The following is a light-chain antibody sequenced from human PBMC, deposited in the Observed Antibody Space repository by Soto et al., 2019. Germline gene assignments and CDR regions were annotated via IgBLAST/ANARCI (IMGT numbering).Light chain of an antibody. V-gene: IGLV2-11*01. CDR1: DSNIGGYNY. Sequence: QSALTQPRSVSGSPGQSVTISCTGTDSNIGGYNYVAWYQQHPGKAPRLMIYDVFKRASGVPDRFSASKSGNTAALTISGLQAEDEADYYCCSSQAGHTYVFGTGTKVTVL. CDR3: CSSQAGHTYV. CDR2: DVF. J-gene: IGLJ1*01.